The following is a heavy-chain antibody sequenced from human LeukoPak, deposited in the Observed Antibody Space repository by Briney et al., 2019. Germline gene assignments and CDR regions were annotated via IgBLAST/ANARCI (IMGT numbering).Heavy chain of an antibody. J-gene: IGHJ6*03. D-gene: IGHD2-8*01. CDR2: INTYTGNP. Sequence: GASVKVSCKASGYTFTSYAMNWVRQAPGQGLEWMGWINTYTGNPTYAQGFTGRFVFSLDTSVSTAYLQISSLKPEDTAVYYCARGIGIGTVLMVHGNMDVWGKGTTVTVSS. CDR3: ARGIGIGTVLMVHGNMDV. V-gene: IGHV7-4-1*02. CDR1: GYTFTSYA.